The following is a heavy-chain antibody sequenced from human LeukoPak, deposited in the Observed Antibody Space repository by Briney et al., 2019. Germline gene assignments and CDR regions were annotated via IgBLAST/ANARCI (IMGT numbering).Heavy chain of an antibody. V-gene: IGHV3-74*01. CDR1: GFTFSSYW. CDR2: INPDGSST. Sequence: PGSSLRLSCAASGFTFSSYWMHWVRQAPGKGLVSVSRINPDGSSTNYADSVKGRFSISRDNTKNTLFLQMNSLRADDTAVYYCARGNMVRGSNWGQGTLVTVSS. CDR3: ARGNMVRGSN. D-gene: IGHD3-10*01. J-gene: IGHJ4*02.